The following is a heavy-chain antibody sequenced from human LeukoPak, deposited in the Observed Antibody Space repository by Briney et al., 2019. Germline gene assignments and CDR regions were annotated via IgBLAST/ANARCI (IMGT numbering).Heavy chain of an antibody. CDR3: ARPLYYDSSGYYSGYSY. J-gene: IGHJ4*02. D-gene: IGHD3-22*01. V-gene: IGHV1-24*01. CDR2: FDPEDGET. Sequence: ASVNVSCKVSGYTLTELSMHWVRQAPGKGLEWMGGFDPEDGETIYAQKFQGRVTMTEDTSTDTAYMELSSLRSEDTAVYYCARPLYYDSSGYYSGYSYWGQGTLVTVSS. CDR1: GYTLTELS.